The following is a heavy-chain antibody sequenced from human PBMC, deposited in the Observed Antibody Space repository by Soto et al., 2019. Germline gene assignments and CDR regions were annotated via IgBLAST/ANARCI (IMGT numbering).Heavy chain of an antibody. V-gene: IGHV1-69*13. CDR3: ARDSNQQLVGYYYGMDV. CDR2: IIPIFGTA. Sequence: ASVNVSCKSSGGTFSSYAISWVRQAPGQGLEWMGGIIPIFGTANYAQKFQGRVTITADGSTSTAYMELSSLRSEDTAVYYCARDSNQQLVGYYYGMDVWGQGTTVTVSS. J-gene: IGHJ6*02. CDR1: GGTFSSYA. D-gene: IGHD6-13*01.